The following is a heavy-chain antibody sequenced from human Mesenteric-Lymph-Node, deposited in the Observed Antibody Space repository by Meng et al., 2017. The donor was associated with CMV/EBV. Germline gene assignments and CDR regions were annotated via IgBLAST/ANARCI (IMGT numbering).Heavy chain of an antibody. D-gene: IGHD3-10*01. CDR1: GYTFTSYG. J-gene: IGHJ4*02. Sequence: SGYTFTSYGINWVRQYTGQALEWMGLINTNTGNTTSAQDFTGRLVFSLATSVSTAYLQITSLKAEDTAVYYCARDRGNYYGSGSYVWGQGTLVTVSS. CDR3: ARDRGNYYGSGSYV. V-gene: IGHV7-4-1*02. CDR2: INTNTGNT.